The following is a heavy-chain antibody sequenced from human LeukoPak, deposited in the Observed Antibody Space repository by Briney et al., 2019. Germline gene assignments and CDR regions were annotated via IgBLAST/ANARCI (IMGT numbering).Heavy chain of an antibody. Sequence: PSETLSLTCTVSGGSISSNHYYWGWIRQPPGKGLEWLGSIYCSGSTHYNPSLKSRVTISLDTSKNQFSLRLSSVTATDTAVYYCARDGEMATIENYFVYWGQGTLVTVSS. V-gene: IGHV4-39*07. CDR2: IYCSGST. D-gene: IGHD5-24*01. CDR1: GGSISSNHYY. J-gene: IGHJ4*02. CDR3: ARDGEMATIENYFVY.